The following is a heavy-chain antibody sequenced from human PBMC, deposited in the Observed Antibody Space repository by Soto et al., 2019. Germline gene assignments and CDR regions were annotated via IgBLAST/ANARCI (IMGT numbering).Heavy chain of an antibody. CDR3: ASASGDYYFDY. J-gene: IGHJ4*02. Sequence: GGSLRLSCAASGFTFSSYSMNWVRQAPGKGLEWVSSISSSSSYIYYADSVKGRFTISRDNAKNSLYLQMNSLRAEDTAVYYCASASGDYYFDYWGQGTLVTVSS. CDR1: GFTFSSYS. V-gene: IGHV3-21*01. D-gene: IGHD6-6*01. CDR2: ISSSSSYI.